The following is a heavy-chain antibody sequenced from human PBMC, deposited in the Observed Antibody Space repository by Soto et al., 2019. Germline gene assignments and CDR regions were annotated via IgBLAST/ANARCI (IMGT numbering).Heavy chain of an antibody. J-gene: IGHJ4*02. CDR3: ARAIHYYGSGSYYNLLTTFDY. CDR2: IWYDGSNK. Sequence: PGGSLRLSCAASGCTFSSYGMHWVRQAPGKGLEWVAVIWYDGSNKYYADSVKGRFTISRDNSKNTLYLQMNSLRAEDTAVYYCARAIHYYGSGSYYNLLTTFDYWGQGT. V-gene: IGHV3-33*08. CDR1: GCTFSSYG. D-gene: IGHD3-10*01.